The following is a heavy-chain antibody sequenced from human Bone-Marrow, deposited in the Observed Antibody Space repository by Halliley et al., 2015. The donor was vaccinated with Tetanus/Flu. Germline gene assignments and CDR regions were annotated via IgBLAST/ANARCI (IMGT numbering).Heavy chain of an antibody. CDR3: ARGRSLGRIAVAANGLEY. D-gene: IGHD6-19*01. CDR2: IIPLFGTA. J-gene: IGHJ4*02. V-gene: IGHV1-69*01. CDR1: GDTFSSYG. Sequence: QVQLVQSGAEVKKPGSSVKVSCKASGDTFSSYGISWVRQAPGQGLDWMGGIIPLFGTANYAQRFQGRVTMTADESTTTAYMELRGLRSEDTAVYYCARGRSLGRIAVAANGLEYWGQGTRVTVSS.